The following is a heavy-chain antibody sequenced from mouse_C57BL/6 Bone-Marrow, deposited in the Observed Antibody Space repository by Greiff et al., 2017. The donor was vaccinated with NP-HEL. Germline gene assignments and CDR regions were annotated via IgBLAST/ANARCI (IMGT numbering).Heavy chain of an antibody. CDR3: ARGITMDWDFDV. D-gene: IGHD2-4*01. V-gene: IGHV1-62-3*01. CDR1: GYTFTSYW. J-gene: IGHJ1*03. CDR2: IDPNSGGT. Sequence: QVQLQQPGAELVKPGASVKLSCKASGYTFTSYWMHWVKQRPGRGLEWIGRIDPNSGGTNYNQKFKDKATLTADKSSSTAYMQLSSLTSEDSAVYYCARGITMDWDFDVWGTGTTVTVSS.